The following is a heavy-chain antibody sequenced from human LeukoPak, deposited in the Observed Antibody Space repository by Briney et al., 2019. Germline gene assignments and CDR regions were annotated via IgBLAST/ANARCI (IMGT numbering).Heavy chain of an antibody. Sequence: PSETLSLTCAVYGGSFSGYYWSWIRQPPGKGLEWIGEINHSGSTNYNPPLKSRVTISVDTSKNQFSLKLSSVTAADTAVYYCARVLGSGWYHFDYWGQGTLVTVSS. D-gene: IGHD6-19*01. CDR1: GGSFSGYY. V-gene: IGHV4-34*01. CDR2: INHSGST. J-gene: IGHJ4*02. CDR3: ARVLGSGWYHFDY.